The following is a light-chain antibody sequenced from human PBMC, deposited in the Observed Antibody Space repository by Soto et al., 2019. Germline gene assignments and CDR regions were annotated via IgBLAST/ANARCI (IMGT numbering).Light chain of an antibody. CDR2: AAS. CDR1: QDISDY. CDR3: QQTYSSLTWT. V-gene: IGKV1-39*01. J-gene: IGKJ1*01. Sequence: DFQMTQSPSSLSASVGDRVTITCQASQDISDYLNWYQQKPGKAPKLLIFAASRVQSGVPSRFSGRGSGTDFTLTISGLRPEDFATYYCQQTYSSLTWTFGQGTRVEIK.